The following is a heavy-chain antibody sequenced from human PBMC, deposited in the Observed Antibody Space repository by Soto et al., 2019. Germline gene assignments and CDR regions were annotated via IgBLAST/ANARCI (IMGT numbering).Heavy chain of an antibody. Sequence: SGPTLVNPTQTLTLTCTFSGFSLSTSGMCVSWIRQPPGKALEWLALIDWDDDKYYSTSLKTRLTISKDTSKNQVILTMTNMDPVDTATCYCARTSTYYYDSSGYYYHAFDIWSQGTMVTVSS. CDR1: GFSLSTSGMC. CDR2: IDWDDDK. D-gene: IGHD3-22*01. V-gene: IGHV2-70*01. J-gene: IGHJ3*02. CDR3: ARTSTYYYDSSGYYYHAFDI.